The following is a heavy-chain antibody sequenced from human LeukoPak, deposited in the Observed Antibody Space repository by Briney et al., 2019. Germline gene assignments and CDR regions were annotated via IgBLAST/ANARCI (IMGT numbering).Heavy chain of an antibody. J-gene: IGHJ3*02. Sequence: GASVKVSCKASGYTFTSYDINWVRQATGQGLEWLGWMNPSSGNTGYAQKFQGRVTITADESTSTAYMELSSLRSEDTAVYYCARDIQGIAVAGDAFDIWGQGTMVTVSS. CDR3: ARDIQGIAVAGDAFDI. CDR2: MNPSSGNT. CDR1: GYTFTSYD. V-gene: IGHV1-8*01. D-gene: IGHD6-19*01.